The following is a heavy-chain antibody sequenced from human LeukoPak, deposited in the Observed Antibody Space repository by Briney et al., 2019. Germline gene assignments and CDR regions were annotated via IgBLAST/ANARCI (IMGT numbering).Heavy chain of an antibody. D-gene: IGHD1-26*01. Sequence: GGSLRLSCAASGFTFSSYWTTWFRQAPGKRLEWVANINQDGREKYYVDSVKGRFTVSRDNAETSVFLQMDSLRNKDTAVYFCASWVGRDNWGQGTLVTVSS. J-gene: IGHJ4*02. CDR3: ASWVGRDN. CDR2: INQDGREK. V-gene: IGHV3-7*01. CDR1: GFTFSSYW.